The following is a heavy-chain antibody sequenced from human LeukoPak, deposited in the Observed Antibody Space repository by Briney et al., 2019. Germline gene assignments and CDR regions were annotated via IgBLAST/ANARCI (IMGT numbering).Heavy chain of an antibody. CDR1: GYTFTGYY. V-gene: IGHV1-2*02. CDR2: INPNSGGT. J-gene: IGHJ2*01. Sequence: ASVKVSCKASGYTFTGYYMHWVRQAPGQGLEWMGWINPNSGGTNYAQKFQGRVTMTRDTSISTAYMELSRLRSDDTAVYYCASTLYNWNPSWYFDLWGRGTLVTVSS. D-gene: IGHD1-1*01. CDR3: ASTLYNWNPSWYFDL.